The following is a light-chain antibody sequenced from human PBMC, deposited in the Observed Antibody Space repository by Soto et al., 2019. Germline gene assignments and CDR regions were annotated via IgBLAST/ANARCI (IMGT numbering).Light chain of an antibody. CDR2: SNN. Sequence: QAVLTQPPSSSGTPWQRVTISCSGSSSNIGSNTVNWYQQLPGTAPKLLIYSNNQRPSGIPDRFSGSKSGTSASLAISGLQSEDEADYYCAAWDASLNGYVFGTGTKATVL. J-gene: IGLJ1*01. V-gene: IGLV1-44*01. CDR1: SSNIGSNT. CDR3: AAWDASLNGYV.